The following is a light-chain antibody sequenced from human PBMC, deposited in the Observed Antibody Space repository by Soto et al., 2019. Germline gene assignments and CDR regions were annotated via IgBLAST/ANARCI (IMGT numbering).Light chain of an antibody. Sequence: DIQMTQSPSSLSASVGDRVTITCRASQSVSNYLNWYQQKPGKAPTLLIYAASTLQSGVPSRISGSGSGTDFTLTISSLQPEDFATYYCQHDLRPPLTFGPVTNVDIK. J-gene: IGKJ3*01. V-gene: IGKV1-39*01. CDR1: QSVSNY. CDR3: QHDLRPPLT. CDR2: AAS.